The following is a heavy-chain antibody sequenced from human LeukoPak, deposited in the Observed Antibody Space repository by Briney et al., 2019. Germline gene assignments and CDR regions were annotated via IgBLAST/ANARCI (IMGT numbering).Heavy chain of an antibody. Sequence: SETLSLTCTVSGGSISSSSYYWGWIRQPPGKGLEWIGSIYYSGSTYYNPSLKSRVTISVDTSKNQFSLKLSSVTAADTAVYYCASLNMVRGVSPNTDYWGQGPLVTVSS. D-gene: IGHD3-10*01. CDR3: ASLNMVRGVSPNTDY. J-gene: IGHJ4*02. V-gene: IGHV4-39*01. CDR2: IYYSGST. CDR1: GGSISSSSYY.